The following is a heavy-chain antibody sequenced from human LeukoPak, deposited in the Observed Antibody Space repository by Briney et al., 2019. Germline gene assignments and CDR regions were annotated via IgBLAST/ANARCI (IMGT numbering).Heavy chain of an antibody. J-gene: IGHJ6*02. Sequence: GASVKVSCKASGYTFTSYYMHWVRQAPGQGLEWMGIINPSGGSTSYAQKFQGRVTMTRDTSTSTVYMELSSLRSEDTAVYYCARGVGLGQAYYYYGMDVWGQGTTVTVSS. V-gene: IGHV1-46*01. CDR3: ARGVGLGQAYYYYGMDV. CDR1: GYTFTSYY. D-gene: IGHD3-10*01. CDR2: INPSGGST.